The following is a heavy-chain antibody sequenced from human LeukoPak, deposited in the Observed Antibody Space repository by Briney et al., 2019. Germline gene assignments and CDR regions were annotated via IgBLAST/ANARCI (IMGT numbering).Heavy chain of an antibody. Sequence: SETLSLTCTVSGASLSSYFWSWIRQPPGKGLEGIGYIYYDGYPNYSPSLRSRITISVEKSKGQFSLNLRSVTAADTALYFCAGTELGYCTVTGCPLESWGQGTLVTVSS. V-gene: IGHV4-59*01. J-gene: IGHJ4*02. D-gene: IGHD2-8*02. CDR2: IYYDGYP. CDR1: GASLSSYF. CDR3: AGTELGYCTVTGCPLES.